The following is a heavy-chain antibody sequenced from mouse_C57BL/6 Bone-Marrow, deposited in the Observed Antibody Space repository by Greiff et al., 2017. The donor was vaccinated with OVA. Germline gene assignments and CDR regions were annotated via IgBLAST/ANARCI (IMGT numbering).Heavy chain of an antibody. CDR1: GFTFNTYA. D-gene: IGHD1-1*01. Sequence: GGGLVQPKGSLKLSCAASGFTFNTYAMHWVRQAPGKGLEWVARIRSKSSNYATYYADSVKDRFTISRDDSQSMLYLQMNNLKTEDTAMYYCVRGGYYYGSSLYWYFDVWGTGTTVTVSS. J-gene: IGHJ1*03. V-gene: IGHV10-3*01. CDR2: IRSKSSNYAT. CDR3: VRGGYYYGSSLYWYFDV.